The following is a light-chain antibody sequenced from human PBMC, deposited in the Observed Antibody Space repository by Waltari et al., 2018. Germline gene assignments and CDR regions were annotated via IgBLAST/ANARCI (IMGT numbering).Light chain of an antibody. V-gene: IGLV3-19*01. CDR2: GHN. CDR1: SLRKYY. CDR3: NSRDTSTNRWV. Sequence: SSELTQDPAVSVALGQTVRITGQGESLRKYYVSGNQQKQGQAPLLVMYGHNNRPSGIPDRFSGSSSGNTASLTITGAQAEDEADYYCNSRDTSTNRWVFGGGTKLTVL. J-gene: IGLJ3*02.